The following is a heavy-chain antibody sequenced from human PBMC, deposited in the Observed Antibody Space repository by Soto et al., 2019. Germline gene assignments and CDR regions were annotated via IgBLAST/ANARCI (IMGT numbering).Heavy chain of an antibody. CDR2: INSDGSST. J-gene: IGHJ6*02. Sequence: GGSLRLSCAASGFTFSSYWMHWVRQAPGKGLVWVSRINSDGSSTSYADSVKGRFTISRDNAKNTLYLQMNSLRAEDTAVYYCARERKLGIDGMDVWGQGTTVTVSS. CDR3: ARERKLGIDGMDV. D-gene: IGHD7-27*01. CDR1: GFTFSSYW. V-gene: IGHV3-74*01.